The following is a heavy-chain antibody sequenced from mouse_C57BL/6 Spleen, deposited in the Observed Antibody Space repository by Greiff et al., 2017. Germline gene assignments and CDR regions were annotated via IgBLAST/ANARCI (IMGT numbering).Heavy chain of an antibody. Sequence: VQLQQSGPELVKPGASVKISCKASGYTFTDYYMNWVKQSHGKSLEWIGDINPNNGGTSYNQKFKGKATLTVDKSSSTAYMELRSLTSEDSAVYYCTREHWFAYWGQGTLVTVSA. CDR3: TREHWFAY. J-gene: IGHJ3*01. CDR2: INPNNGGT. V-gene: IGHV1-26*01. CDR1: GYTFTDYY.